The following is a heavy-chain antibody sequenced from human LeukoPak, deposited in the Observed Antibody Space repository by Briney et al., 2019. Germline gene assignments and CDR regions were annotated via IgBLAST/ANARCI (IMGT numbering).Heavy chain of an antibody. CDR1: GFTFSSYA. CDR2: ISGSGASA. V-gene: IGHV3-23*01. CDR3: ARVVFYCSGGSCYSPFDY. D-gene: IGHD2-15*01. J-gene: IGHJ4*02. Sequence: GGSLRLSCAASGFTFSSYAMSWVRQAPGKGLEWVSAISGSGASAYYADSVKGRFTISRDNSKNTLYLQMNSLRAEDTAVYYCARVVFYCSGGSCYSPFDYWGQGTLVTVSS.